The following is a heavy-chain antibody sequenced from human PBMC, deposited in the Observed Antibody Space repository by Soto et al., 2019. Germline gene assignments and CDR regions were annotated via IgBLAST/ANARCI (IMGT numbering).Heavy chain of an antibody. V-gene: IGHV1-8*01. CDR2: MNPNSGNT. J-gene: IGHJ6*02. D-gene: IGHD3-10*01. CDR1: GYTFTSYD. Sequence: ASVKVSCKASGYTFTSYDINWVRQATGQGFEYLGWMNPNSGNTDYVKKLQGRVTMTRDTSMSTAYMELRSLRSDDTAVYYCTREGSAPYYYYGMDAWGQGTTVTVSS. CDR3: TREGSAPYYYYGMDA.